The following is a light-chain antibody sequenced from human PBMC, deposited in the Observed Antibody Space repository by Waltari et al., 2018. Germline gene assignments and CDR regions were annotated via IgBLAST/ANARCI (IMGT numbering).Light chain of an antibody. CDR1: QSVTSFS. V-gene: IGKV3-20*01. J-gene: IGKJ4*01. Sequence: EIVLTQSPCTLSLSPGERATIPCKASQSVTSFSLTWYQQKHGQAPRLLIYGTSSRATGIPDRFSGSGSGTDFTLTISRLEPEDVSVYYCQQYDGEVVTFGGGTKVEI. CDR2: GTS. CDR3: QQYDGEVVT.